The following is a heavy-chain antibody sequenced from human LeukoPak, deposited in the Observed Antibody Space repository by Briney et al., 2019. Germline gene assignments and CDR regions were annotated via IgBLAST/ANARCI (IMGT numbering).Heavy chain of an antibody. D-gene: IGHD3-10*01. CDR2: INPNSGGT. V-gene: IGHV1-2*02. CDR3: ARQSRDGSKTRGYYFDY. CDR1: GNTFTAYD. J-gene: IGHJ4*02. Sequence: ASVKVSCKASGNTFTAYDMNWVRQAPGQGLEWMGWINPNSGGTNYAQKFQGRVTMTRDTSISTAYMELSRLRSDDTAVYYCARQSRDGSKTRGYYFDYWGQGALVTVSS.